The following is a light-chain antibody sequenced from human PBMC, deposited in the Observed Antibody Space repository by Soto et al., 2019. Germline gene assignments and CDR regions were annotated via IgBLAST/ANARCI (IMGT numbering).Light chain of an antibody. Sequence: EIVLTQSPGTLSLSPGEGATLSCRASQSVSSSYIAWYQQRPGQTPSLLIYGASTRATGIPDRFSGSGSGTHFTLTISRLESGAFAVYYCQHFGGTTFTFGQGTRLEIK. V-gene: IGKV3-20*01. J-gene: IGKJ5*01. CDR2: GAS. CDR3: QHFGGTTFT. CDR1: QSVSSSY.